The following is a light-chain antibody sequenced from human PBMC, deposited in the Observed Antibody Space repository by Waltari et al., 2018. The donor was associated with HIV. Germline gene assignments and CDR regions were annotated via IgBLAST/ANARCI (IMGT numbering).Light chain of an antibody. J-gene: IGLJ3*02. CDR3: AAYKHRSTLV. CDR1: SGHVGVFDF. CDR2: GFH. Sequence: QSPLTQPASVSGSPGQSLTISCTGTSGHVGVFDFVSWFQQFPGTAPQVIISGFHNPPSGVARRFSGYRSGNTASLTISGLQGDDEAYYYCAAYKHRSTLVFGGGTKLTGL. V-gene: IGLV2-14*03.